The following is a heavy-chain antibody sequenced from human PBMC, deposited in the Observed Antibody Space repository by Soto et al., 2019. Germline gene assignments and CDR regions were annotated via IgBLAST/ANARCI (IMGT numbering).Heavy chain of an antibody. Sequence: ASVKVSCKASGYTFTSYGISWVRQAPGQGLEWMGWISAYNGNTNYAQKLQGRVTMTTDTSTSTAYMELRSLRSDDTAVYYCALVAARLNWFDPWGQGTLVTVSS. J-gene: IGHJ5*02. CDR1: GYTFTSYG. CDR3: ALVAARLNWFDP. V-gene: IGHV1-18*04. CDR2: ISAYNGNT. D-gene: IGHD6-6*01.